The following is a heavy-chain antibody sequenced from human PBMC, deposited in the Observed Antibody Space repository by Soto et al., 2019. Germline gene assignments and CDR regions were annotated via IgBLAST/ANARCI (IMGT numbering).Heavy chain of an antibody. D-gene: IGHD3-9*01. J-gene: IGHJ3*02. Sequence: QVQLQESGPGLVKPSGTLSLTCVITNASISSSNWWRWVRQPPGKGLEWIGEIYHTGRTNYNPSLRSRVTMSIDKSNNRFSLRLSSLTAADTAVYYCVRDEAHYDILTGSSLGRAFDIWGQGTMVTVSS. V-gene: IGHV4-4*02. CDR2: IYHTGRT. CDR1: NASISSSNW. CDR3: VRDEAHYDILTGSSLGRAFDI.